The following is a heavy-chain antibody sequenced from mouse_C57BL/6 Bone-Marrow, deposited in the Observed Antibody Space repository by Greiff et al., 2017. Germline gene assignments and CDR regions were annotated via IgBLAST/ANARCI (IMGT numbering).Heavy chain of an antibody. V-gene: IGHV1-4*01. CDR3: ARLYYDYDGFAY. D-gene: IGHD2-4*01. Sequence: VQLQQSGAELARPGASVKMSCKASGYTFTSYTMHWVKQRPGQGLEWIGYINPSSGYTKYNQKFKDKATLTADKSSSTAYMQLRSLTSEDSAVYYCARLYYDYDGFAYWGQGTLVTVSA. CDR2: INPSSGYT. CDR1: GYTFTSYT. J-gene: IGHJ3*01.